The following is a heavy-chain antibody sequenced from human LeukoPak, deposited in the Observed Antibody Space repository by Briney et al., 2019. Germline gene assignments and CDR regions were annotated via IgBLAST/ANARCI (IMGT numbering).Heavy chain of an antibody. J-gene: IGHJ5*02. CDR1: GFTFSRYS. CDR2: ISINI. Sequence: PGGSLRLSCAASGFTFSRYSMNWVRQAPGKGLEWVSSISINIYYADSVKGRFTISRDNAKNSLYLQMNSLRAEDTAVYYCARKGDSPFDPWGQGTLVTVSS. V-gene: IGHV3-21*01. D-gene: IGHD1-26*01. CDR3: ARKGDSPFDP.